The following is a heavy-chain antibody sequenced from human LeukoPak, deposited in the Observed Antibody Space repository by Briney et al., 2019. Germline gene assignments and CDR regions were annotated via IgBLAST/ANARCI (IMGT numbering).Heavy chain of an antibody. CDR1: GYTFTNYG. CDR2: ISAFNGNT. V-gene: IGHV1-8*02. D-gene: IGHD3-9*01. CDR3: ARGTWLYYDILTGPNWFDP. J-gene: IGHJ5*02. Sequence: ASVKVSCKASGYTFTNYGIGWVRQAPGQGPEWMGWISAFNGNTGYAQKFQGRVTMTRNTSISTAYMELSSLRSEDTAVYYCARGTWLYYDILTGPNWFDPWGQGTLVTVSS.